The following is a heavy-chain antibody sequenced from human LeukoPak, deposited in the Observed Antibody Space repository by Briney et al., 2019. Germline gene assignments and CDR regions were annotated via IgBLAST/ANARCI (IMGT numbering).Heavy chain of an antibody. CDR1: GGSISLSYYY. D-gene: IGHD1-1*01. V-gene: IGHV4-39*07. CDR3: ARGIAVQFYYYYYYMDV. J-gene: IGHJ6*03. Sequence: SETLSLTCSVSGGSISLSYYYWGWIRQPPGKGLEWIGEINHSGSTNYNPSLKSRVTISVDTSKNQFSLKLSSVTAADTAVYYCARGIAVQFYYYYYYMDVWGKGTTVTVSS. CDR2: INHSGST.